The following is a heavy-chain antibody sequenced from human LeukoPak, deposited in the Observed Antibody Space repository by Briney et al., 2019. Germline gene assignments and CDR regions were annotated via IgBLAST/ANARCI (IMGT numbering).Heavy chain of an antibody. Sequence: PGGSLRLSCAASGFTFSSYGMSWVRQAPGKGLEWVSSISGSSDSIYYADSVKGRFTISRDNSKNTLYLQMNSLGAEDTAVYFCANSHAFGIVVLWGQGTLVTVSS. CDR2: ISGSSDSI. CDR3: ANSHAFGIVVL. CDR1: GFTFSSYG. D-gene: IGHD6-19*01. V-gene: IGHV3-23*01. J-gene: IGHJ4*02.